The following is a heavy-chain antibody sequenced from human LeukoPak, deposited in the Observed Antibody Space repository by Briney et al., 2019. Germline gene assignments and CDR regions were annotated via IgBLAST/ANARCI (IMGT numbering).Heavy chain of an antibody. J-gene: IGHJ4*02. CDR3: AKDGSGSYYLSDDY. CDR1: GFTFSSYA. CDR2: ISGSGGST. V-gene: IGHV3-23*01. Sequence: GGSLRLSCAASGFTFSSYAMSWVRQAPGKGLEWASAISGSGGSTYYADSVKGRFTISRDNSKNTLYLQMNSLRAEDTAVYYCAKDGSGSYYLSDDYWGQGTLVTVSS. D-gene: IGHD3-10*01.